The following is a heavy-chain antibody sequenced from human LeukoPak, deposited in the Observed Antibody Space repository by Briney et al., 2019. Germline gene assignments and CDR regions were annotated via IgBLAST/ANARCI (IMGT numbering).Heavy chain of an antibody. D-gene: IGHD2-2*01. V-gene: IGHV3-74*01. Sequence: GGSLRLSCAASGFTFSSYWMHWVRQAPGKGLVWVSRINSDGSSRSYADSVKGRFTISRDNAKNTLYLQMNSLRAEDSAVYYCARDQGSSSFYYYYGMDVWGQGTTVTVSS. CDR1: GFTFSSYW. CDR3: ARDQGSSSFYYYYGMDV. J-gene: IGHJ6*02. CDR2: INSDGSSR.